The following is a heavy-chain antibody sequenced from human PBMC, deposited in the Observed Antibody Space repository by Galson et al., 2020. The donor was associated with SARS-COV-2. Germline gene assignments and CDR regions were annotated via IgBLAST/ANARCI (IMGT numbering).Heavy chain of an antibody. Sequence: KIGESLKISCRGSGYSFPSYWIGWVRQMPGKGLEWKGIIYAGNSDTRYSPSFQGQVTISADKSISTAYLQWSSLKASDTAMYYCARLEQQIDYWGQGTLVTVSS. V-gene: IGHV5-51*01. CDR2: IYAGNSDT. D-gene: IGHD6-13*01. J-gene: IGHJ4*02. CDR3: ARLEQQIDY. CDR1: GYSFPSYW.